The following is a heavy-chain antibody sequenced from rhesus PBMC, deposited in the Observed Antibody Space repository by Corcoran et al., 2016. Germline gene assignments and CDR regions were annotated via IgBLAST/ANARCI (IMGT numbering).Heavy chain of an antibody. D-gene: IGHD4-35*01. Sequence: QLQLQESGPGLVKPSETLSVTCAVSGGSISSSYWSWIRQAPGKGLEWIGYIYGSGSSTNYNPSLKSRVTLSVDTSKNQLSLKLSSVTAADTAVYYCARDTDYGNYPSGGFDVWGPGVLVTVSS. CDR3: ARDTDYGNYPSGGFDV. J-gene: IGHJ5-1*01. V-gene: IGHV4-169*02. CDR1: GGSISSSY. CDR2: IYGSGSST.